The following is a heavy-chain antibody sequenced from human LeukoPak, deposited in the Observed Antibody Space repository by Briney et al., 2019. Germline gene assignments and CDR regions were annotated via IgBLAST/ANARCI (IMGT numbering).Heavy chain of an antibody. V-gene: IGHV1-2*02. J-gene: IGHJ4*02. Sequence: ASVKVSCKASGYTFTGYYMHWVRQAPGQGLEWMGWINPNSGGTNYAQKFQGRVTMTRDTSISTAYTELSRLRSDDTAVYYCARDLSTVVTRDFDYWGQGTLVTVSS. CDR2: INPNSGGT. CDR3: ARDLSTVVTRDFDY. D-gene: IGHD4-23*01. CDR1: GYTFTGYY.